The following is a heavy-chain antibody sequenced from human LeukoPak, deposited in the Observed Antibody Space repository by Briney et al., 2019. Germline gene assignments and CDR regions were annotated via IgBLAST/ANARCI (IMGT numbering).Heavy chain of an antibody. D-gene: IGHD3-10*01. Sequence: SETLSLTCTVSGGSLSSTRYYWGWIRQPPWKGLEWIGSIYYSGNTYYNPSLKSRVTISVDTSKNQFSLNLSSVTAADTAVYYCASYPKYYGSEGWVAFDIWGQGTMVTVSS. V-gene: IGHV4-39*07. CDR3: ASYPKYYGSEGWVAFDI. CDR1: GGSLSSTRYY. J-gene: IGHJ3*02. CDR2: IYYSGNT.